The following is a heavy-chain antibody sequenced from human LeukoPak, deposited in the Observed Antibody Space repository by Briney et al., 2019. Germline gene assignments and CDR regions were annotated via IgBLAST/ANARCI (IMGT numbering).Heavy chain of an antibody. CDR2: IYYSGST. J-gene: IGHJ4*02. CDR3: ARLDYYDSSGYLFDY. CDR1: GYSISSGYY. V-gene: IGHV4-38-2*02. Sequence: SETLSLTCTVSGYSISSGYYWGWIRQPPGKGLEWIGSIYYSGSTYYNPSLKSRVTISVDTSKNQFSLKLSSVTAADTAVYYCARLDYYDSSGYLFDYWGQGTLVTVSS. D-gene: IGHD3-22*01.